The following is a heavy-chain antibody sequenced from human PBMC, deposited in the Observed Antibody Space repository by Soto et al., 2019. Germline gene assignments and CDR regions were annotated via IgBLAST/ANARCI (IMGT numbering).Heavy chain of an antibody. Sequence: QVQLQQWGAGLLKPSETLSLTCAVYGGSFSGYYWSWIRQPPGKGLEWIGEINHSGSTNYNPSLKRRVTISVDTSKNQFSLKLSSVTAADTAVYYCARDLTIDYWGQGTLVTVSS. CDR3: ARDLTIDY. V-gene: IGHV4-34*01. CDR1: GGSFSGYY. CDR2: INHSGST. D-gene: IGHD7-27*01. J-gene: IGHJ4*02.